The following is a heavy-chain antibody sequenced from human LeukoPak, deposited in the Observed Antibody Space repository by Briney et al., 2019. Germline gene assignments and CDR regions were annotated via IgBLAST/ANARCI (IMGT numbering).Heavy chain of an antibody. CDR2: ISGSGGST. V-gene: IGHV3-23*01. J-gene: IGHJ4*02. CDR1: GFTFSSYA. CDR3: AKDLRSTSYYFDY. D-gene: IGHD3-3*01. Sequence: GGSLRLSCAASGFTFSSYAMSWVRQAPGKGLEWVSAISGSGGSTYYADSVKGRFTISRDSAKNSLYLQMNSLRAEDTALYYCAKDLRSTSYYFDYWGQGTLVTVSS.